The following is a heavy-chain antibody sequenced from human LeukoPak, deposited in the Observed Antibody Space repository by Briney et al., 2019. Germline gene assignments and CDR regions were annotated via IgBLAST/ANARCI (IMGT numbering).Heavy chain of an antibody. V-gene: IGHV4-59*01. CDR3: ARERMSGMDV. CDR1: GGSISSYY. Sequence: SETLSLTCTVSGGSISSYYWSWIRQPPGKGLEWIGCIYYSGSTNYNPSLKSRVTISVDTSKNQFSLKLSSVTAADTAVYYCARERMSGMDVWGQGTTVTVSS. CDR2: IYYSGST. D-gene: IGHD2-8*01. J-gene: IGHJ6*02.